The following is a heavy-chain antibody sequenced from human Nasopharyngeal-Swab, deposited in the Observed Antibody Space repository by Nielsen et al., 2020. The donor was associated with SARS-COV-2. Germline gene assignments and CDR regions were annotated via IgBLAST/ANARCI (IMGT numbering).Heavy chain of an antibody. J-gene: IGHJ6*03. CDR1: GFTFSDYY. CDR2: ISGRPYRASNYYT. V-gene: IGHV3-11*05. CDR3: ARDPSTDYYYMDV. Sequence: GESLKISCAAPGFTFSDYYMSWFRQAPGKGLEWVSYISGRPYRASNYYTNYADSVRGRFTISRDNAENFLYLQMNSLRADDTAVYYCARDPSTDYYYMDVWGKGTTVTVSS. D-gene: IGHD2-2*01.